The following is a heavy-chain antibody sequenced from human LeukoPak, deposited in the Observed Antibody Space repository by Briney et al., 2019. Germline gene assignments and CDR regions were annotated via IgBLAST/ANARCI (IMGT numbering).Heavy chain of an antibody. J-gene: IGHJ4*01. Sequence: PGGSLRLSCAASGFTFSNFCMHWVRQAPGKGLVWVSRIHSDGSSTSYADSVKGRFTISRDNAKNTLYLQMNSLRAEDTVVYYCASGQLGIDYYYDYWGQGTLVTVSS. CDR2: IHSDGSST. CDR1: GFTFSNFC. V-gene: IGHV3-74*01. D-gene: IGHD3-22*01. CDR3: ASGQLGIDYYYDY.